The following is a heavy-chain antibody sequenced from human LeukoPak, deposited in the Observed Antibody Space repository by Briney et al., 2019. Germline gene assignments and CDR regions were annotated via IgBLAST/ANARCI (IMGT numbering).Heavy chain of an antibody. CDR2: IYQSGTT. CDR3: GRGGIAAAASGIDF. J-gene: IGHJ4*02. V-gene: IGHV4-30-2*01. CDR1: GGSISSGGFS. D-gene: IGHD6-13*01. Sequence: SETLSLTCAVSGGSISSGGFSWNWIRQPPGKGLEWIGYIYQSGTTYYNPSLKSRVTISVDRPKNQFSLKLSSVTAADTAVYYCGRGGIAAAASGIDFWGPGTLVTVSS.